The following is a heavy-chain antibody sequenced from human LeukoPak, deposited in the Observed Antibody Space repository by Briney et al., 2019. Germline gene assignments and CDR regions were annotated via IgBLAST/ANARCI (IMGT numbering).Heavy chain of an antibody. Sequence: GGSLRLSCAASGFTFITYSMNWVRQAPWKGLEWVSYLSSSSDRIYYGDSVKGRFTISRDNAKKSLYLQMNSLRAEDTAVYYCVRGEEYISGWYGAFDIWGQGTMVTVS. CDR2: LSSSSDRI. D-gene: IGHD6-19*01. CDR3: VRGEEYISGWYGAFDI. CDR1: GFTFITYS. V-gene: IGHV3-48*04. J-gene: IGHJ3*02.